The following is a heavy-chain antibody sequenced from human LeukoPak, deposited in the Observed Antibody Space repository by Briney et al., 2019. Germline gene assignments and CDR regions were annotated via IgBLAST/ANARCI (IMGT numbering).Heavy chain of an antibody. V-gene: IGHV4-34*01. J-gene: IGHJ4*02. CDR1: GGSFSGYY. Sequence: SETLSLTCAVYGGSFSGYYWSWIRQPPGKGLEWIGEINHSGSTNYNPSLKSRVTISVDTSKNQFSLKPSSVTAADTAVYYCARTYGSGSYTIDYWGQGTLVTVSS. D-gene: IGHD3-10*01. CDR3: ARTYGSGSYTIDY. CDR2: INHSGST.